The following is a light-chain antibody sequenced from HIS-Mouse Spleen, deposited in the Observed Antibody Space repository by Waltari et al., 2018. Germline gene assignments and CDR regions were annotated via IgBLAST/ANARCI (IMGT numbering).Light chain of an antibody. Sequence: SYELTQPPSVSVSPGQTASITCSGDKLGDKYARWYQQKPGQSPLLVIYQDSKRPSGIPERFSGSNSGNTATLTISGTQAMDEADYYCQAWDSSYSVFGGGTKLTVL. CDR1: KLGDKY. J-gene: IGLJ2*01. V-gene: IGLV3-1*01. CDR3: QAWDSSYSV. CDR2: QDS.